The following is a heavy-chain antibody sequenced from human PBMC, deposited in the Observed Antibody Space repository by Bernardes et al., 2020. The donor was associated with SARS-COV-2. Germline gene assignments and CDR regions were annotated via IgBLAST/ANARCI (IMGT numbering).Heavy chain of an antibody. Sequence: SETLSLTCTVSGGSISSYYWSWIRQPAGKGLEWIGRIYTSGSTNYNPSLKSRVTMSVDTSKNQFSLKLSSVTAEDTAIYYCAKGSFGVELLHAFDIWGQGTMVTVSS. CDR2: IYTSGST. CDR3: AKGSFGVELLHAFDI. CDR1: GGSISSYY. V-gene: IGHV4-4*07. J-gene: IGHJ3*02. D-gene: IGHD3-3*01.